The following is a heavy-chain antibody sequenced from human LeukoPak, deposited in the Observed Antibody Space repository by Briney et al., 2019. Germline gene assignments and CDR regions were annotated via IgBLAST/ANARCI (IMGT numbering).Heavy chain of an antibody. CDR3: ARVEALYYYDSSGYYAFDI. J-gene: IGHJ3*02. CDR2: ISSSGSPI. Sequence: TGGSLRLSCAASGFTFSDYYMSWIRQAPGKGLEWGSYISSSGSPIYYADSVKGRFTISRDNAKNSLYLQMNSLRAEDTAVYYCARVEALYYYDSSGYYAFDIWGQGTMVTVSS. V-gene: IGHV3-11*04. CDR1: GFTFSDYY. D-gene: IGHD3-22*01.